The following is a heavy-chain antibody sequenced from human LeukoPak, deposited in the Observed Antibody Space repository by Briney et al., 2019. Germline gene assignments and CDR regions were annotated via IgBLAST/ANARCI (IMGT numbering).Heavy chain of an antibody. Sequence: SETLSLTCAVYGGSFSGYYWSWIRQPPGKGLEWIGEINHSGSTNYNPSLKSRVTISVDTSKNQFSLKLSSVTAADTAVYYCARAGPDSSGYYHYYYGMDVWGQGTTVTVSS. CDR3: ARAGPDSSGYYHYYYGMDV. J-gene: IGHJ6*02. D-gene: IGHD3-22*01. CDR2: INHSGST. V-gene: IGHV4-34*01. CDR1: GGSFSGYY.